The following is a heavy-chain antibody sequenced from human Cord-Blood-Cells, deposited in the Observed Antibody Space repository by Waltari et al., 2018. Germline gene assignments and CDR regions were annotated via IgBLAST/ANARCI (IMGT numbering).Heavy chain of an antibody. Sequence: SETLSLTCTVSGGSISSSSYYWGWIRQPPGKGLEWIGSIYYSGSTYYNPSLKSRVTISVDTSKNQFSLKLSSVTAADTAVYYCARHRDLAWYFDYWGQGTLVTVSS. CDR1: GGSISSSSYY. J-gene: IGHJ4*02. CDR3: ARHRDLAWYFDY. V-gene: IGHV4-39*01. CDR2: IYYSGST. D-gene: IGHD3-10*01.